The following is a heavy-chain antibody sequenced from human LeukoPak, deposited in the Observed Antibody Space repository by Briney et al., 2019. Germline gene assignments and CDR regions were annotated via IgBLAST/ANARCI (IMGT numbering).Heavy chain of an antibody. CDR3: ARHRGYSYGSFGV. V-gene: IGHV3-7*01. J-gene: IGHJ4*02. CDR1: GFTFSSYW. CDR2: IKQDGSEK. Sequence: PGGSLRLPCAASGFTFSSYWMSWVRQAPGKGLEWVANIKQDGSEKYYVDSVKGRFTISRDNAKNSLYLQMNSLRAEDTAVYYCARHRGYSYGSFGVWGQGTLVTVSS. D-gene: IGHD5-18*01.